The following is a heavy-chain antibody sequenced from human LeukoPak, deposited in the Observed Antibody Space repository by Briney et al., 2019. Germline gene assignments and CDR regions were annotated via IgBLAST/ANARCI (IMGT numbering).Heavy chain of an antibody. V-gene: IGHV1-69*13. CDR1: GGTFSSYT. Sequence: ASVKVSCRTSGGTFSSYTITWVRQAPGQGLEWMGGIIPIFGTTNYAQKFQGRVTITADESTSTAYMELSSLRSEDTAVYYCARGWQLGGDLGDAFDIWGQGTMVTVSS. J-gene: IGHJ3*02. D-gene: IGHD2-21*01. CDR2: IIPIFGTT. CDR3: ARGWQLGGDLGDAFDI.